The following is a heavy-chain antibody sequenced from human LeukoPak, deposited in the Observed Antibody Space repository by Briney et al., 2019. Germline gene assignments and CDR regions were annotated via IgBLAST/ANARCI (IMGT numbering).Heavy chain of an antibody. CDR2: INIGGNNT. V-gene: IGHV3-11*01. CDR3: AKIMGNYYGSGMSPSYIDY. CDR1: GFTFNDYY. D-gene: IGHD3-10*01. Sequence: GGSLRLSCAASGFTFNDYYMSWIRQAPGKGLEWLSYINIGGNNTHYADSVKGRFAISRDNAKKSLYLEMNNLRAEDTAVYYCAKIMGNYYGSGMSPSYIDYWGQGTLVTVSS. J-gene: IGHJ4*02.